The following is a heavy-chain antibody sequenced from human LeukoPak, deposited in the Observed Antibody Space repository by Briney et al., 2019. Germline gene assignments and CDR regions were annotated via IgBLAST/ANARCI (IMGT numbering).Heavy chain of an antibody. CDR2: IWYDGSNK. Sequence: GRSLRLSCAASGFTFNSYGMHWVRQAPGKGLEWVALIWYDGSNKYYADSVKGRFTISRGNSKNTLYLQMNSLRAEDTAVYYCARPRTYSSSWSPFDYWGQGTLVTVSS. CDR3: ARPRTYSSSWSPFDY. D-gene: IGHD6-13*01. CDR1: GFTFNSYG. J-gene: IGHJ4*02. V-gene: IGHV3-33*01.